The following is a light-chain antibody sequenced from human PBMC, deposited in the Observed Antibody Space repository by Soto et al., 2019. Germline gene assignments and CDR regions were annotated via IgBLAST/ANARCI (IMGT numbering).Light chain of an antibody. J-gene: IGLJ3*02. Sequence: QAVVTQPPSASATRGQRVTISCSGSSSNIASRSVYWYQQLPGTAPKLLMYSSDLRPSGVPDRFSGSKSGTTASLAISGVQSEDEADYYCSKWDVSLNGWVFGGGTKLTVL. V-gene: IGLV1-44*01. CDR1: SSNIASRS. CDR2: SSD. CDR3: SKWDVSLNGWV.